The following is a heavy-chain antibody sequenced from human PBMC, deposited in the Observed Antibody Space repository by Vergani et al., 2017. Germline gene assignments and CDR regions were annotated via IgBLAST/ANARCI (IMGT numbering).Heavy chain of an antibody. Sequence: EVQLVESGGGLVQPGRSLRLSCAASGFTFDDYAMHWVRQAPGKGLEWVSGISWNSGSIGYADSVKGRFTISRDNSKNTLYLQMNSLRAEDTAVYYCAKDARRNVGYYYYGMDFWGQGTTVTVSS. CDR2: ISWNSGSI. V-gene: IGHV3-9*01. D-gene: IGHD1-26*01. J-gene: IGHJ6*02. CDR1: GFTFDDYA. CDR3: AKDARRNVGYYYYGMDF.